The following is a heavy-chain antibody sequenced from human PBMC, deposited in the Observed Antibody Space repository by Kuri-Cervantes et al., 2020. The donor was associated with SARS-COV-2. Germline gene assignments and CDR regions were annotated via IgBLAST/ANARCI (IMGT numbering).Heavy chain of an antibody. D-gene: IGHD3-10*01. CDR1: GYTLTELS. CDR3: ATAPGLPSGSINWFDP. Sequence: ASVKVSCKVSGYTLTELSMHWVRQAPGKGLEWMGGFDPEDGETIYAQKFQGRATMTEDTSTDTAYMELSSLRSEDTAVYYCATAPGLPSGSINWFDPWGQGTLVTVSS. CDR2: FDPEDGET. V-gene: IGHV1-24*01. J-gene: IGHJ5*02.